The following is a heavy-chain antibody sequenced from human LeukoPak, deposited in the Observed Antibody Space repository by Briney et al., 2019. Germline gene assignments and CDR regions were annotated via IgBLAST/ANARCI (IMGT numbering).Heavy chain of an antibody. CDR1: GFTFGNAW. D-gene: IGHD1-26*01. J-gene: IGHJ4*02. CDR3: AREPRSGSYIDY. Sequence: YPGGSLRLSCAASGFTFGNAWMTWVRQAPGKGLEWVSSISSSSSYIYYADSVKGRFTISRDNAKNSLYLQMNSLRAEDTAVYYCAREPRSGSYIDYWGKGTLVTVSS. V-gene: IGHV3-21*01. CDR2: ISSSSSYI.